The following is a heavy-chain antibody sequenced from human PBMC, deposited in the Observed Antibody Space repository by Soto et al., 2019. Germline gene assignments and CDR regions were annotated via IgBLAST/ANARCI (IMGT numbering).Heavy chain of an antibody. V-gene: IGHV2-70*13. Sequence: SGPTLVNPTETLTVTCTFSGFSLTSPGMCVSWIRQSPGKALEWLALIERDDDDKYYSTSLKTRLTISKDTRKNQVVLTMANMDPADTATYYCARSIRGPRRFNGMDVWGQGTAVTVSS. CDR1: GFSLTSPGMC. D-gene: IGHD1-20*01. CDR2: IERDDDDK. J-gene: IGHJ6*02. CDR3: ARSIRGPRRFNGMDV.